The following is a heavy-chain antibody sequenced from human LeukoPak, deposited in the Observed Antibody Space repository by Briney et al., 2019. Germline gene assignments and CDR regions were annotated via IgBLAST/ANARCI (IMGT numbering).Heavy chain of an antibody. Sequence: GGSLRLSCAASGFTFSSYSMNWVRQAPGKGLEWVSSISSSSSTIYYADSVKGRFTISRDNAKNSLYLQMNSLRAEDTAVYYCARGKRLARVPAAIAPDYWGQGTLVTVSS. CDR1: GFTFSSYS. V-gene: IGHV3-48*01. CDR3: ARGKRLARVPAAIAPDY. D-gene: IGHD2-2*01. J-gene: IGHJ4*02. CDR2: ISSSSSTI.